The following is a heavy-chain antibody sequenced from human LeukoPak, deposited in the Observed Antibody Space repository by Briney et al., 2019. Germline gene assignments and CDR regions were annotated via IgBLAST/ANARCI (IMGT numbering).Heavy chain of an antibody. V-gene: IGHV5-51*01. CDR3: ARLAARYYDSSGYRHFDY. Sequence: GESLQISCKGSGYSFTSYWIGWVRPLPGKGLEWMGIIYPGDSDTRYSPSFQGQVTISADKSISTAYLQWSSLKASDTAMYYCARLAARYYDSSGYRHFDYWGQGTLVTVSS. J-gene: IGHJ4*02. CDR2: IYPGDSDT. CDR1: GYSFTSYW. D-gene: IGHD3-22*01.